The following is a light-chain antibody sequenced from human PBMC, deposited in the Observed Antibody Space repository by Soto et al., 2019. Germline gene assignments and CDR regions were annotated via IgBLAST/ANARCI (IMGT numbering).Light chain of an antibody. Sequence: DIVMTQSPDSLAVSLGERATINCKSSQSVLYSSNNKNYLAWYQQKPGQPPKLLIYWASTRESGVPDRFSGSGSETDFTLTISSLQAEDVAVYYCQQYYTTLTWTFGQGTKVEI. CDR1: QSVLYSSNNKNY. V-gene: IGKV4-1*01. CDR3: QQYYTTLTWT. CDR2: WAS. J-gene: IGKJ1*01.